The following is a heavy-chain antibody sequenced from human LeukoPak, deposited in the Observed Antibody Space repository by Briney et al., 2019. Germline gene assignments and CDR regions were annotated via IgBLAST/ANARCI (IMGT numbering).Heavy chain of an antibody. CDR2: INRDGRAT. J-gene: IGHJ6*02. CDR3: TRDHGLDV. Sequence: GGALRLSCAASGFTFSSYWMSSVRQAPGKGLMWVSQINRDGRATSCADPGKGRGTISRDNANHVVYLGMNSRRGEDMAVYFCTRDHGLDVWGHGTTVTVSS. CDR1: GFTFSSYW. V-gene: IGHV3-74*01.